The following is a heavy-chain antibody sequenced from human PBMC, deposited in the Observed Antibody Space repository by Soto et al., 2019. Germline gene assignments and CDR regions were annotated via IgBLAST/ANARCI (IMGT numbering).Heavy chain of an antibody. D-gene: IGHD2-2*02. CDR1: GFTFSSYA. J-gene: IGHJ6*02. CDR3: ARVPWGYCSSTSCYIRQPYGMDV. V-gene: IGHV3-30-3*01. CDR2: ISYDGSNK. Sequence: PGGSLRLSCAASGFTFSSYAMHWVRQAPGKGLEWVAVISYDGSNKYYADSVKGRFTISRDNSKNTLYLQMNSLRAEDTAVYYCARVPWGYCSSTSCYIRQPYGMDVWGQGTTVTVSS.